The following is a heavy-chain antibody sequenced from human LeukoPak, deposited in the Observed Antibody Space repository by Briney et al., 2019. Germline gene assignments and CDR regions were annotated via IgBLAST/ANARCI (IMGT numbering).Heavy chain of an antibody. CDR1: GGTFISYA. CDR3: ARGPSTMVVTL. J-gene: IGHJ4*02. Sequence: SVKVSCKASGGTFISYAISWVRQAPGQGLEWMGRIIPIFGTANYAQKFQGRVTITTDESTSTAYMELSSLRSEDTAVYYCARGPSTMVVTLWGQGTLVTVSS. CDR2: IIPIFGTA. V-gene: IGHV1-69*05. D-gene: IGHD4-23*01.